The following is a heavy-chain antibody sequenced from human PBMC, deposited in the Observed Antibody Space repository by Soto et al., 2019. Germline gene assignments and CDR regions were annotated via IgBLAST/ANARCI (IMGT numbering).Heavy chain of an antibody. D-gene: IGHD6-13*01. J-gene: IGHJ1*01. CDR3: ARQSTSSSWEEYFQH. CDR2: IYYSGST. CDR1: GGSISSSSYY. V-gene: IGHV4-39*01. Sequence: SETLSLTYTVSGGSISSSSYYWGWIRQPPGKGLEWIGSIYYSGSTYYNPSLKSRVTISVDTSKNQFSLKLSSVTAADTAVYYCARQSTSSSWEEYFQHWGQGTLVTVSS.